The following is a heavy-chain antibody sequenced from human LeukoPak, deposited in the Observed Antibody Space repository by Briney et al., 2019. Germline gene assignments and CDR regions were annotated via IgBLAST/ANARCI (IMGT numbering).Heavy chain of an antibody. Sequence: GGPLRLSCAASGFTYSSYRMRWVREAPGKALECVANIKEDGGETYYVDSVKGRFTISRDNAKNSLYLQMNSLRAEDTAVYYCAKHYDYIWGSYRYFDYWGQGTLVTVSS. J-gene: IGHJ4*02. CDR2: IKEDGGET. D-gene: IGHD3-16*02. V-gene: IGHV3-7*03. CDR1: GFTYSSYR. CDR3: AKHYDYIWGSYRYFDY.